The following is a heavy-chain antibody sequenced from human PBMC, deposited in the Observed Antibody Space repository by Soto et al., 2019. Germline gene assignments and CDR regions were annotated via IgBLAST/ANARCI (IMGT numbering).Heavy chain of an antibody. J-gene: IGHJ5*02. D-gene: IGHD3-10*01. CDR1: AISFNTYG. CDR3: AGQRSPEGWFDP. CDR2: VTVTGGST. Sequence: EVEMLESGGGLVQPGGSLRLSCAASAISFNTYGVTWVRQAPGKGLEWVSTVTVTGGSTYYADSVQGRFTISRDRSNYTVSLLLNSLRVEDTAIYYCAGQRSPEGWFDPWGQGTLVTVSS. V-gene: IGHV3-23*01.